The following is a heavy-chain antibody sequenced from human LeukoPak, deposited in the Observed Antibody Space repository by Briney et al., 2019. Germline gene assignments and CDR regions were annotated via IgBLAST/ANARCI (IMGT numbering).Heavy chain of an antibody. J-gene: IGHJ4*02. CDR3: ARSPLGGRNFDY. V-gene: IGHV4-34*01. CDR1: GGSISSYY. CDR2: INHSGST. Sequence: KPSETLPLTCTVSGGSISSYYWSWIRQPAGKGLEWIGEINHSGSTNYNPSLKSRVTISVDTSKNQFSLKLSSVTAADTAVYYCARSPLGGRNFDYWGQGTLVTVSS. D-gene: IGHD1-26*01.